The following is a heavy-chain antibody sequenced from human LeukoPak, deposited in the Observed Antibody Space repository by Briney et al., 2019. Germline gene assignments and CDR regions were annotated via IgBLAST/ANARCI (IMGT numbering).Heavy chain of an antibody. D-gene: IGHD3-3*01. Sequence: GGSLRLSCAASGFTFSSYGMHWVRQAPGKGLEWVAFIRYDGSNKYYADSVKGRFTISRDNSKNTLYLQMNSLRAEDTAVYYCAKDPAYDFWSGYEYWGQGTLVTVS. CDR1: GFTFSSYG. CDR2: IRYDGSNK. V-gene: IGHV3-30*02. J-gene: IGHJ4*02. CDR3: AKDPAYDFWSGYEY.